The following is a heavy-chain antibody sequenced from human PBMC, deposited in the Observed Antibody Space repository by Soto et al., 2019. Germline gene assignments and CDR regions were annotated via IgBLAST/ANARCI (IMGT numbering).Heavy chain of an antibody. J-gene: IGHJ3*02. CDR1: GFTFSHYG. V-gene: IGHV3-33*01. Sequence: QVQLVESGGGVVQPGRSLRLSCAASGFTFSHYGMHWVRQAPGKGLVWVSVIWDDGIKKFYPDSVRGRFTISRDNSENTLFLQMNSLTAEDTAIYDYVRGGNVAGAFDIWGQGTMVTVSS. CDR2: IWDDGIKK. CDR3: VRGGNVAGAFDI. D-gene: IGHD3-16*01.